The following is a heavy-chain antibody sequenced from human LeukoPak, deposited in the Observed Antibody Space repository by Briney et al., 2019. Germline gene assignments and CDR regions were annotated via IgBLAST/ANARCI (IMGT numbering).Heavy chain of an antibody. CDR2: ISYDGSNK. Sequence: TGGSLRLSCAASGFTFSSYAMHWVRQAPGKGLEWVAVISYDGSNKYYADSVKGRFTISRDNSKNTLYLQMNNLRAEDTAVYYCARGEARVRGDIVFYFDYWGQGTLVTVSS. V-gene: IGHV3-30-3*01. J-gene: IGHJ4*02. D-gene: IGHD3-10*01. CDR1: GFTFSSYA. CDR3: ARGEARVRGDIVFYFDY.